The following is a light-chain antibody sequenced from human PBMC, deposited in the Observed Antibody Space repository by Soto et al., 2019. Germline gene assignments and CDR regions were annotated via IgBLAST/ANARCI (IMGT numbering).Light chain of an antibody. J-gene: IGKJ1*01. CDR2: GAS. CDR3: QQDGSAPRT. Sequence: EIVYRRSPGILNLNRVARAALSCWGSQSVSSSYLAWYQQKPGQAPRLLIYGASNRATGVPDRFSGGGSGTDFTLTISRLESEDFAVYYCQQDGSAPRTFGQGTKVDIK. CDR1: QSVSSSY. V-gene: IGKV3-20*01.